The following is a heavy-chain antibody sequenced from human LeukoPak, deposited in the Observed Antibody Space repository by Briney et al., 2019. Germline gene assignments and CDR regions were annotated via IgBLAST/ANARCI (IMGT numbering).Heavy chain of an antibody. CDR1: GFTLSGYG. J-gene: IGHJ3*02. Sequence: GGSLRLSCAVSGFTLSGYGMHWVRQAPGKGLEWVAVISYDGSNKYYADSVKGRFTISRDNSKNTLYLQMNSLRAEDTAVYYCASLGGAYCGGDCRDAFDIWGQGTMVTVSS. CDR3: ASLGGAYCGGDCRDAFDI. CDR2: ISYDGSNK. D-gene: IGHD2-21*01. V-gene: IGHV3-30-3*01.